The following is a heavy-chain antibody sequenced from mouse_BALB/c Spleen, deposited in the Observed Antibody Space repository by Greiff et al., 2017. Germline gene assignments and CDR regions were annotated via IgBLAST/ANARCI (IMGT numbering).Heavy chain of an antibody. D-gene: IGHD4-1*01. CDR1: GFSLTSYG. V-gene: IGHV2-2*02. CDR3: ARNPRTGTGFAY. Sequence: VKLMESGPGLVQPSQSLSITCTVSGFSLTSYGVHWVRQSPGKGLEWLGVIWSGGSTDYNAAFISRLSISKDNSKSQVFFKMNSLQANDTAIYYCARNPRTGTGFAYWGQGTLVTVSA. CDR2: IWSGGST. J-gene: IGHJ3*01.